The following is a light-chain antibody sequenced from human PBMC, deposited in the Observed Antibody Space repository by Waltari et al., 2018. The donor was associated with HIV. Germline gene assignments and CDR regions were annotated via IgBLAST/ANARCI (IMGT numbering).Light chain of an antibody. J-gene: IGLJ2*01. CDR1: SPNIGNND. V-gene: IGLV1-51*02. Sequence: QSVLTQPPSVSAAPGQKVTISCSGRSPNIGNNDLVWYRHLPGTAPKLLIYENNKRPSGIPDRFSGSKSGTSATLGITGLQTGDEADYYCGTWDSSLNADVVFGGGTKLTVL. CDR3: GTWDSSLNADVV. CDR2: ENN.